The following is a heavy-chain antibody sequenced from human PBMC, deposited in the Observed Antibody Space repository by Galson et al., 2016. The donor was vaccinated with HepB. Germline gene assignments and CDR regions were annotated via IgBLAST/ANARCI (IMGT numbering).Heavy chain of an antibody. D-gene: IGHD7-27*01. CDR2: IKARIDGGTV. V-gene: IGHV3-15*01. J-gene: IGHJ4*02. Sequence: SLRLSCAASGFAFTNAWMSWVRQKPGNRPEWVGRIKARIDGGTVDYAAPVKGRFTISRDNSTNFLYLEMNSLQTEDTDMYYCTTNWGPPLGYWGPGTLVTVSS. CDR1: GFAFTNAW. CDR3: TTNWGPPLGY.